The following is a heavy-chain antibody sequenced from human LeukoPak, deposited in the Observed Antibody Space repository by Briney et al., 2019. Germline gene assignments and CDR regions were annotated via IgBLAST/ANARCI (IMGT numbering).Heavy chain of an antibody. CDR3: AREDYDYVWGSYRSAYFDY. CDR2: IYYSGST. V-gene: IGHV4-59*01. CDR1: GGSISSYY. J-gene: IGHJ4*02. Sequence: SETLSLTCTVSGGSISSYYWSWIRQPPGKGLEWIGYIYYSGSTNYNPSLKSRVTISVDTSKNQFSLKLSSVTAADTAVYYCAREDYDYVWGSYRSAYFDYWGQGTLVTVSS. D-gene: IGHD3-16*02.